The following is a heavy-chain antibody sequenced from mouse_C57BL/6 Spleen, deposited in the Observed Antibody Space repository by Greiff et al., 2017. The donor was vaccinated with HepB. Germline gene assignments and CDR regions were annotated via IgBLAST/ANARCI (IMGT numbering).Heavy chain of an antibody. CDR2: ISYDGSN. CDR3: ARDGVGDYYFDY. CDR1: GYSITSGYY. Sequence: EVKLQQSGPGLVKPSQSLSLTCSVTGYSITSGYYWNWIRQFPGNKLEWMGYISYDGSNNYNPSLKNRISITRDTSKNQFFLKLNSVTTEDTATYYCARDGVGDYYFDYWGQGTTLTVSS. D-gene: IGHD1-3*01. J-gene: IGHJ2*01. V-gene: IGHV3-6*01.